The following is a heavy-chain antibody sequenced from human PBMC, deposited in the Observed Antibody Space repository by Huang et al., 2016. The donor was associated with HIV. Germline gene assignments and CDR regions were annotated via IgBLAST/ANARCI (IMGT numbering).Heavy chain of an antibody. Sequence: QESGPGLVGPSETLSLTCAVSGDSINSNTFYWGWIRRPPGKGLEWIGSIYYGGTTYYNPALKRRARIAVDASKNRIFLHLRSVTAADTGVYYCARTGVAVSDDPEYFQHWGQGALVTIS. CDR1: GDSINSNTFY. V-gene: IGHV4-39*02. J-gene: IGHJ1*01. D-gene: IGHD3-3*01. CDR3: ARTGVAVSDDPEYFQH. CDR2: IYYGGTT.